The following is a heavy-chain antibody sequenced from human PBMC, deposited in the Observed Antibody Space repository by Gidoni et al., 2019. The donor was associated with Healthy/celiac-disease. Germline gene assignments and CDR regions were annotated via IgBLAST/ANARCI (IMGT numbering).Heavy chain of an antibody. V-gene: IGHV4-34*01. CDR3: ARGITSIDAFDI. CDR1: GGSFSGYY. CDR2: INHSGST. J-gene: IGHJ3*02. Sequence: QVQLQQWGAGLLKPSETLSLTCAVYGGSFSGYYWSWIRQPPGKGLEGIGEINHSGSTNYNPSLKSRVTISVDTSKNQFSLKLSSVTAADTAVYYCARGITSIDAFDIWGQGTMVTVSS. D-gene: IGHD3-10*01.